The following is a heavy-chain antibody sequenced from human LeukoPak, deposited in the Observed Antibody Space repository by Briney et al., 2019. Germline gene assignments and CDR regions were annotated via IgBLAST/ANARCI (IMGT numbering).Heavy chain of an antibody. CDR1: GYTFTGYY. J-gene: IGHJ4*02. Sequence: ASVKVSCKASGYTFTGYYMHWVRQAPGQGLEGMGWINPNSGGTNYAQKFQGRVTMTRDTSISTAYMELSRLRSDDTAVYYCARGTGERETYFDYWGQGTLVTASS. D-gene: IGHD1-1*01. CDR2: INPNSGGT. V-gene: IGHV1-2*02. CDR3: ARGTGERETYFDY.